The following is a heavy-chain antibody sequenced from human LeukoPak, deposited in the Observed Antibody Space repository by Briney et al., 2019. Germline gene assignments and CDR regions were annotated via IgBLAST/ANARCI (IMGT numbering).Heavy chain of an antibody. D-gene: IGHD5-24*01. CDR3: ARTVEMATNYYYYYYMDV. CDR2: MNPNSGNT. J-gene: IGHJ6*03. V-gene: IGHV1-8*01. CDR1: GYTFTSYD. Sequence: ASVKVSCKASGYTFTSYDINWVRQATGQGLEWMGWMNPNSGNTGYAQKFQGRVTVTRNTSISTAYMELSSLRSEDTAVYYCARTVEMATNYYYYYYMDVWGKGTTVTVSS.